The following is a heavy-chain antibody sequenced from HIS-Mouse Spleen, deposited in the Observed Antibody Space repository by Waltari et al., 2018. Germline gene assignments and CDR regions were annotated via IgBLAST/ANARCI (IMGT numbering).Heavy chain of an antibody. CDR3: AKDGYDYVWGSYRYTSWFDP. J-gene: IGHJ5*02. CDR2: ISWNSGSI. CDR1: GFTFDDYA. Sequence: GLVQPGRSLRLSCAASGFTFDDYAMHWVRQAPGKGLEWVSGISWNSGSIGYADSGKGRFTIYRDNANNSLYLQMNSLRAEDTALYYCAKDGYDYVWGSYRYTSWFDPWGQGTLVTVSS. D-gene: IGHD3-16*02. V-gene: IGHV3-9*01.